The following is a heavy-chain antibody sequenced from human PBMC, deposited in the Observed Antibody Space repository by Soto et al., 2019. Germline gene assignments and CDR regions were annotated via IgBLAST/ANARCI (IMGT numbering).Heavy chain of an antibody. Sequence: EVQLVESGGGLVEPGGSIRLSCVASGFTFTKAYMTWVRQAPGKGLEWVGRIKGSHAGGTTDYATSVKGRFTISRDDSKNTLYLQMNSLKTEDTSVYYCATEGGYPGSNFYGAYWGQGTLGTVSS. CDR2: IKGSHAGGTT. CDR1: GFTFTKAY. D-gene: IGHD1-26*01. V-gene: IGHV3-15*01. J-gene: IGHJ4*02. CDR3: ATEGGYPGSNFYGAY.